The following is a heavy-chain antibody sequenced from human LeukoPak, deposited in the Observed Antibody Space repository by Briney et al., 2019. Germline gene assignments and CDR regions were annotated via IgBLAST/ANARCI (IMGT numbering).Heavy chain of an antibody. J-gene: IGHJ4*01. V-gene: IGHV3-23*01. CDR1: GFTFSSYG. CDR3: ARAVYYSNYLGY. D-gene: IGHD3-10*01. CDR2: ISGSGGST. Sequence: GGSLRLSCAASGFTFSSYGMSWVRQAPGKGLEWVSIISGSGGSTYYADSVKGRFTISRDNAKNTLYLQMNSLRAEDTAMYYCARAVYYSNYLGYWGQGTLVTVSS.